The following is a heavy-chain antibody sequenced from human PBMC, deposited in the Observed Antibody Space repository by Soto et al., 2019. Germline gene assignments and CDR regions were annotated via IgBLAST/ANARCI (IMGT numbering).Heavy chain of an antibody. CDR1: GFTFSSYA. CDR2: ISSNGGST. Sequence: GSLRLSCSASGFTFSSYAMHWVRQAPGKGLEYVSAISSNGGSTYYADSVKGRFTISRDNSKNTLYLQMSSLRAEDTAVYYCVIQPAAMGIPFDYWGQGTLVTVSS. CDR3: VIQPAAMGIPFDY. J-gene: IGHJ4*02. D-gene: IGHD2-2*01. V-gene: IGHV3-64D*08.